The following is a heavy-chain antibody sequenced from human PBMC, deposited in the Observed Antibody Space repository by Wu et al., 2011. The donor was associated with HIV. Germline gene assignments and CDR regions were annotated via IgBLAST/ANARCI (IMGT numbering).Heavy chain of an antibody. J-gene: IGHJ6*03. CDR2: IIPFFGTS. D-gene: IGHD3-10*01. Sequence: QVLLVQSGAEVKKPGSSVKVSCKASGGTFSSYAISWVRQAPGQGLEWMGKIIPFFGTSNYAQTFQDRVTITADESTSTAYMVLSSLRSEDTAVYYCAREYMVRGTYYFYYMDVWGKGTTVTVSS. CDR3: AREYMVRGTYYFYYMDV. V-gene: IGHV1-69*15. CDR1: GGTFSSYA.